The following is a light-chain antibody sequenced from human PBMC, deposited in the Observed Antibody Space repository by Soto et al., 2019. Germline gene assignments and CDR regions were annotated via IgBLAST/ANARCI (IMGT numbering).Light chain of an antibody. CDR3: AAWHDSLNGYV. J-gene: IGLJ1*01. V-gene: IGLV1-44*01. CDR1: SSNIGRNS. Sequence: QSVLTQAPSASETPGQRVTISCSGRSSNIGRNSISWYQQFPGTAPKLLIYNTNQRPAGVPDRFSGSKSGTSASLAIRGLQSDDEADYYCAAWHDSLNGYVFGNRTKVTV. CDR2: NTN.